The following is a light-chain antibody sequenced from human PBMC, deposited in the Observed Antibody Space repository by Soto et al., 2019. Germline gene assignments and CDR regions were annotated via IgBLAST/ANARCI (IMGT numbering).Light chain of an antibody. Sequence: EIVLTQSPGTLSLSPGERATLSCRASQSVSSSYLAWYQQKPGQAPRLLIYRTSTRATGIPDRFSGSGSGTDFTLTITSLQSDDFAVYFCQQYSDWPITFGQGTRLEIK. V-gene: IGKV3-20*01. CDR1: QSVSSSY. CDR3: QQYSDWPIT. J-gene: IGKJ5*01. CDR2: RTS.